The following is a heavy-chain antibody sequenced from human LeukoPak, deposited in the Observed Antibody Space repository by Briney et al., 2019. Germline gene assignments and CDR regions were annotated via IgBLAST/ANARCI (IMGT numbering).Heavy chain of an antibody. CDR3: ARDGYCSGGSCYSFDY. CDR1: GFTFSRYS. D-gene: IGHD2-15*01. Sequence: PGVSLRLSCAASGFTFSRYSMNWVRQAPGRGREWVSSISISSSYIYYADSVKGRFTMSRDNAKNSLYLQMNSLRAEDTALYYCARDGYCSGGSCYSFDYWGQGTLVTVSS. CDR2: ISISSSYI. V-gene: IGHV3-21*04. J-gene: IGHJ4*02.